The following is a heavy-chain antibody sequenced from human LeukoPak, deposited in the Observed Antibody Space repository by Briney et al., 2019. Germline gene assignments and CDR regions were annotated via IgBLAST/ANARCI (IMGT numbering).Heavy chain of an antibody. CDR2: IYYSGST. Sequence: SETLSLTCTVSGGSISSSSYYWGWIRQPPGKGLEWIGSIYYSGSTYYNPSLKSRVTISVDTSKNQFSLKLSSVTAADTAVYYCARSPALGIVVVRGYYMDVWAKGTTVTVSS. V-gene: IGHV4-39*01. CDR1: GGSISSSSYY. CDR3: ARSPALGIVVVRGYYMDV. D-gene: IGHD3-22*01. J-gene: IGHJ6*03.